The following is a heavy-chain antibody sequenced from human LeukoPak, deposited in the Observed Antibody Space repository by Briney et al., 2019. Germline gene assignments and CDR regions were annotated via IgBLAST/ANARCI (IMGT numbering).Heavy chain of an antibody. Sequence: PSETLSLTCTVSGGSISSYFWSWIRQPPGEGPQWIGYIYHDGSTNYSPSLRSRVSISVDTSKNQFSLKLSSVTTADTAVYFCATFFDFWFGPWGQGTQVTVSS. D-gene: IGHD5/OR15-5a*01. V-gene: IGHV4-59*01. J-gene: IGHJ5*02. CDR2: IYHDGST. CDR1: GGSISSYF. CDR3: ATFFDFWFGP.